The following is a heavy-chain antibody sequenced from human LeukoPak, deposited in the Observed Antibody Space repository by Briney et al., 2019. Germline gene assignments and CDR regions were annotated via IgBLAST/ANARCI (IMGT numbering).Heavy chain of an antibody. CDR1: GFSFSTYA. CDR3: ARADY. V-gene: IGHV3-23*01. CDR2: ISGSGDTT. Sequence: AGGSLRLSCEASGFSFSTYAMNWVRQAPGKGLEWVSGISGSGDTTYNADSVEGRFTISRDNSKNTLFLQMNSLRAEDTAVYYCARADYSGQGTLVTVSS. J-gene: IGHJ4*02.